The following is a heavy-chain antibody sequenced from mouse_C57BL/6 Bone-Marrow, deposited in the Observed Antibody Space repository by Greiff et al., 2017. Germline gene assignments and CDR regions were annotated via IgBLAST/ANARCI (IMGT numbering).Heavy chain of an antibody. J-gene: IGHJ3*01. CDR1: GYTFTSYW. Sequence: QVQLKQPGAELVKPGASVKMSCKASGYTFTSYWITWVKQRPGQGLEWIGDIYPGRGSTNYTEKFKSKATLTVDTSSSTAYMQLSSLTSEDSAVYYCAREVTGWAWFAYWGQGTLVTVSA. D-gene: IGHD4-1*01. CDR2: IYPGRGST. V-gene: IGHV1-55*01. CDR3: AREVTGWAWFAY.